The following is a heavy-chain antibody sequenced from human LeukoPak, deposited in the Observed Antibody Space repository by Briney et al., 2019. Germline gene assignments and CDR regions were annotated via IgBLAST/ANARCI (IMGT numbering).Heavy chain of an antibody. Sequence: GASVKVSCKASGGTFSSYAISWVRQAPGQGLEWMGGIIPIFGTANYAQKFQGRVTITADESTSTAYMELSSLRSEDTAVYYCASGESGSSPSHYYYYGMDVWGQGTTVTVSS. V-gene: IGHV1-69*13. J-gene: IGHJ6*02. CDR3: ASGESGSSPSHYYYYGMDV. CDR1: GGTFSSYA. D-gene: IGHD3-10*01. CDR2: IIPIFGTA.